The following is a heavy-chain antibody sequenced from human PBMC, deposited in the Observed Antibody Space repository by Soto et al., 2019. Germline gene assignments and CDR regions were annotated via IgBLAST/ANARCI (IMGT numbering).Heavy chain of an antibody. J-gene: IGHJ4*02. CDR2: INSNGGST. D-gene: IGHD2-15*01. Sequence: PGGSLRLSCVASGFTFSRYIMSWVRQAPGKGLEWVSTINSNGGSTYYADSVKGRFTISRDNSKNTLHLQMNSLRAEDTAVYYCARAFRVVVEAATGTFWGQGTLVTVSS. CDR1: GFTFSRYI. V-gene: IGHV3-23*01. CDR3: ARAFRVVVEAATGTF.